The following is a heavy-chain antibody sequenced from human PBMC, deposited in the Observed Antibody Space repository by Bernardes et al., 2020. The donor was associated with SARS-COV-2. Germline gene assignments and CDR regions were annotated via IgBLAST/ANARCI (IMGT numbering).Heavy chain of an antibody. CDR2: VSGGSHTT. J-gene: IGHJ4*02. CDR3: AKPYSSGWYELDH. Sequence: GGSLRLSCAASGFTPSFYAMSWVRQAPGRGLEWVSAVSGGSHTTYYSDSVRGRFTISRDNSRNTVYLQMNSLRDEDTAVYYCAKPYSSGWYELDHWGQGTLVTVSS. V-gene: IGHV3-23*01. D-gene: IGHD6-19*01. CDR1: GFTPSFYA.